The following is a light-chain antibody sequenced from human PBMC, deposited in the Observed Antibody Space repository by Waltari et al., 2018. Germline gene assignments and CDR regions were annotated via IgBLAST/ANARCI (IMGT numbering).Light chain of an antibody. CDR3: CSYTSGGTVI. Sequence: QSALTQPAAVSGSPGQSITISCSGTSSDIGAYNYVSWSQHHPGKAPKLIIYDVSERPSGCSNRFSASKSGNTASLTISGLQAEDEADYHCCSYTSGGTVIFGGGTKLTVL. CDR2: DVS. CDR1: SSDIGAYNY. J-gene: IGLJ2*01. V-gene: IGLV2-14*03.